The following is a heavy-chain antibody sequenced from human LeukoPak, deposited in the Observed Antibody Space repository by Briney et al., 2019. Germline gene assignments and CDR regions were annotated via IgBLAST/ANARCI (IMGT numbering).Heavy chain of an antibody. CDR2: ISYDGSNK. CDR1: GFTFSRYG. V-gene: IGHV3-30*18. Sequence: GGSLRLSCAASGFTFSRYGMHWVRQAPGKGLEWVAVISYDGSNKYYADSVKGRFTISRDNSKNTLYLQMNSLRAEDTAVYYCAKFSSGWYLGYFQHWGQGTLVTVSS. D-gene: IGHD6-19*01. CDR3: AKFSSGWYLGYFQH. J-gene: IGHJ1*01.